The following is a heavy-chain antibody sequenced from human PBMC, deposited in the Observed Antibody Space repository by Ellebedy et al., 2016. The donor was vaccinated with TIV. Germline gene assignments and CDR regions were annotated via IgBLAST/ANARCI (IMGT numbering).Heavy chain of an antibody. CDR2: INPKSGDT. V-gene: IGHV1-2*02. D-gene: IGHD3-10*01. CDR3: AREPFGDYFDY. J-gene: IGHJ4*02. Sequence: ASVKVSXXASGYTFTGYYMHWVRQAPGQGLEWMGWINPKSGDTHYSENVQGRVTWTRDTSITTAYMELSRLTSDDTSVYFCAREPFGDYFDYWGQGTLVTVSS. CDR1: GYTFTGYY.